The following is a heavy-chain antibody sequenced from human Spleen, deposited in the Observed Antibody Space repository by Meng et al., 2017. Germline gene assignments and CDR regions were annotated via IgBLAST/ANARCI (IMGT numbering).Heavy chain of an antibody. CDR3: ARLRSSSWIYYFDY. CDR2: IYYTGTT. Sequence: QVQLQGSGPRLVKPSDTLSLTCTVSGGSISSFYWSWIRQPPGKGLEWIGYIYYTGTTHYSPSLTSRLTISVDTSKNHLSLRLTSVTAADTAVYYCARLRSSSWIYYFDYWGQGTLVTVSS. V-gene: IGHV4-59*07. CDR1: GGSISSFY. J-gene: IGHJ4*02. D-gene: IGHD6-13*01.